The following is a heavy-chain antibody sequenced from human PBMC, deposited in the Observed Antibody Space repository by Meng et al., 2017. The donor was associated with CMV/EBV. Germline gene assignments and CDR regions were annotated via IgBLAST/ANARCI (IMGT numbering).Heavy chain of an antibody. CDR3: ARAHEANWFDP. Sequence: SETLSLTCTVSGGSISSSSYYWGWIRQPPGKGLEWIGSIYYSGSTYYNPSLKSRVTISVDTSKNQFYLRLSSVTAADTAVYYCARAHEANWFDPWGQGTMVTVSS. J-gene: IGHJ5*02. CDR1: GGSISSSSYY. V-gene: IGHV4-39*07. CDR2: IYYSGST.